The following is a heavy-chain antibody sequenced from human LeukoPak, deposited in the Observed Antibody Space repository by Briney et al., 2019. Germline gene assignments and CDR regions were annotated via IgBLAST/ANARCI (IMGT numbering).Heavy chain of an antibody. D-gene: IGHD1-26*01. Sequence: SETLSLTCTVSGVSISSSSYYWGWIRQPPGKGLEWIGTIYYSGRTYYNPSLKSRVTISVDTSKNQFSLKLSSVSAADTAVYYCARRRWDQDAFDIRGQGTMVTVSS. CDR1: GVSISSSSYY. V-gene: IGHV4-39*01. CDR3: ARRRWDQDAFDI. J-gene: IGHJ3*02. CDR2: IYYSGRT.